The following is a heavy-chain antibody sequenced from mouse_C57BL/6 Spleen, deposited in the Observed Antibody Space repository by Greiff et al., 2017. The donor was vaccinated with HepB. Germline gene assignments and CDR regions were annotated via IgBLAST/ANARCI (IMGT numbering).Heavy chain of an antibody. CDR2: IYPGSGST. J-gene: IGHJ1*03. CDR1: GYTFTSYW. D-gene: IGHD2-1*01. CDR3: ARVGNPYWYFDV. V-gene: IGHV1-55*01. Sequence: QVQLKQPGAELVKPGASVKMSCKASGYTFTSYWITWVKQRPGQGLEWIGDIYPGSGSTNYNEKFKSKATLTVDTSSSTAYMQLSSLTSEDSAVYYCARVGNPYWYFDVWGTGTTVTVSS.